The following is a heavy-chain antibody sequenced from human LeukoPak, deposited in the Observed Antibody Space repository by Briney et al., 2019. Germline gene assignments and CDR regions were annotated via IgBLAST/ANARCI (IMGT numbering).Heavy chain of an antibody. D-gene: IGHD2-2*02. CDR2: IYYSGST. J-gene: IGHJ3*02. CDR3: ASDIPFSGAFDI. V-gene: IGHV4-30-4*01. CDR1: GGSISSGDYY. Sequence: PSETLSLTCTVSGGSISSGDYYWSWIRQPPGKGLEWIGYIYYSGSTYYNPPLKSGVTISVDTSKSQFYLKLSSVTAADKAVYYCASDIPFSGAFDIWGQGTMVTVSS.